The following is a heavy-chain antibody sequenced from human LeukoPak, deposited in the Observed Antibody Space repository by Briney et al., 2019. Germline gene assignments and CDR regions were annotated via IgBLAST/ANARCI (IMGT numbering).Heavy chain of an antibody. Sequence: ASVKVSCKASGYTFTSYYMHWVRQAPGQGLEWMGWISAYNGNTNYAQKLQGRVTMTTDTSTSTAYMELRSLRSDDTAVYYCARQIGYSSGWYVDYYYYMDVWGKGTTVTVSS. D-gene: IGHD6-19*01. CDR2: ISAYNGNT. V-gene: IGHV1-18*04. CDR3: ARQIGYSSGWYVDYYYYMDV. J-gene: IGHJ6*03. CDR1: GYTFTSYY.